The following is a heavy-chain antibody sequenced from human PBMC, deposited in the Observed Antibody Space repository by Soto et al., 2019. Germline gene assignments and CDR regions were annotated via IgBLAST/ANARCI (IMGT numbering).Heavy chain of an antibody. CDR3: ARWGLLVTLDY. J-gene: IGHJ4*02. Sequence: QVQLQQWGAGLLKPSETLSLTCAVYGGSFSGYYWSWIRQPPGKGLEWIGEINHSGSTNYNPSLKSRVTLSVDTSNNQFSLKLSSVTAADTAVYYCARWGLLVTLDYWGQGTLVTVS. V-gene: IGHV4-34*01. CDR1: GGSFSGYY. CDR2: INHSGST. D-gene: IGHD3-9*01.